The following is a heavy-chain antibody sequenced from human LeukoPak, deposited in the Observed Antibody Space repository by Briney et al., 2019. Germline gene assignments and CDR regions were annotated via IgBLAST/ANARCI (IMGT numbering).Heavy chain of an antibody. Sequence: HPGGSLRLSCAASGFIVNSNYMSWVRQAPGKGLEWVSVIYSGGSTYYADSVKGRFTISRDNSKNTLYLQMNSLRAEDTAVYYCAKDKASSFPGGPPFDYWGQGTLVTVSS. CDR2: IYSGGST. V-gene: IGHV3-66*01. CDR1: GFIVNSNY. D-gene: IGHD6-13*01. CDR3: AKDKASSFPGGPPFDY. J-gene: IGHJ4*02.